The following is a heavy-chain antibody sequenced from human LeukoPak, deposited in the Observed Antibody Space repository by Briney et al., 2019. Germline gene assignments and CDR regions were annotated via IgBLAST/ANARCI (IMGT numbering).Heavy chain of an antibody. CDR1: GGTFSSYA. J-gene: IGHJ4*02. CDR2: IIPILGIA. Sequence: GASVKVSCKASGGTFSSYAISWVRQAPGQGLEWMGRIIPILGIANYAQKFQGRVTITADKSTSTAYMELSSLRSEDTAVYYCAREPTVDTAIVKFDYWGQGTLVTVSS. CDR3: AREPTVDTAIVKFDY. D-gene: IGHD5-18*01. V-gene: IGHV1-69*04.